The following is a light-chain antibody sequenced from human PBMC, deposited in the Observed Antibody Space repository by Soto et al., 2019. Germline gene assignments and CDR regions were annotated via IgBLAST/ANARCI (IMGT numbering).Light chain of an antibody. Sequence: EIVLQQSPGTLSLSRGERATLSCRASQSVSSSYLAWYQQKPGQAPRLLIYGASGRATGIPDRFSGSGSGTDFTLTISRLEPEDFAVYYCQQYGSSRGFTFGPGTKVDIK. CDR3: QQYGSSRGFT. CDR1: QSVSSSY. V-gene: IGKV3-20*01. J-gene: IGKJ3*01. CDR2: GAS.